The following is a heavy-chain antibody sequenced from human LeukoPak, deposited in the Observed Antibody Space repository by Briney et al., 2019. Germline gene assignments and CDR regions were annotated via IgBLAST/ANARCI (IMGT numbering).Heavy chain of an antibody. D-gene: IGHD6-25*01. CDR3: ARDRVGYSSGWFDY. CDR2: INPNSGGT. Sequence: ASVKVSCKACGYTFTGYYMHWVRQAPGQGLEWMGWINPNSGGTNYAQKFQGRVTMTRDTSISTAYMELSRLRSDDTAVYYCARDRVGYSSGWFDYWGQGTLVTVAS. J-gene: IGHJ4*02. V-gene: IGHV1-2*02. CDR1: GYTFTGYY.